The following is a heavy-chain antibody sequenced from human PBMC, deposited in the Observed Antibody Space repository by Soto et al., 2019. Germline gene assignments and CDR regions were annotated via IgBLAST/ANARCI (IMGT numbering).Heavy chain of an antibody. CDR3: ARGVPFTPAWFDS. CDR2: IYYSVNT. J-gene: IGHJ5*01. CDR1: GDSVSSGGYY. V-gene: IGHV4-31*02. Sequence: QVQLQESGPGLAKSSQTLSLTCSVSGDSVSSGGYYWTWVRQHPGKGLEWIGYIYYSVNTYYNRSLTSRVSISVDTSKNQFSLTLTSVTAADTAVYYCARGVPFTPAWFDSWGLGTLVTVSS.